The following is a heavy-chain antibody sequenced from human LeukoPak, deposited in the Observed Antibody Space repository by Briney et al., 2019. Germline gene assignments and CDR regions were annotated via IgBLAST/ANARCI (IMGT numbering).Heavy chain of an antibody. CDR2: INHSGST. Sequence: PSETLSLTCAVYGGSFSGYYWSWIRQPPGKGLEWIGEINHSGSTNYNPSLKSRVTISVDTSKNQFSLKLSSVTAADTAVYYCARGGGVRWLQLKGIAFDIWGQGTMVTVSS. D-gene: IGHD5-12*01. J-gene: IGHJ3*02. CDR1: GGSFSGYY. V-gene: IGHV4-34*01. CDR3: ARGGGVRWLQLKGIAFDI.